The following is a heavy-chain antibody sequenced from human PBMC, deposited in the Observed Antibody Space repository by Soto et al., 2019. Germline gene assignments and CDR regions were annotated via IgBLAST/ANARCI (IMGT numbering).Heavy chain of an antibody. CDR3: GSFADWGSGVK. CDR2: IFYSGSP. CDR1: GGSISSSSYY. D-gene: IGHD3-10*01. Sequence: QLQLQESGPGRVKPSETLSLTCTVSGGSISSSSYYWVWIRQPPGKGLELIGSIFYSGSPYYNASLKTRVPISVDASKTQSSLKLTSVTAIDPAVYHCGSFADWGSGVKWGEGTLVTVSS. J-gene: IGHJ4*02. V-gene: IGHV4-39*01.